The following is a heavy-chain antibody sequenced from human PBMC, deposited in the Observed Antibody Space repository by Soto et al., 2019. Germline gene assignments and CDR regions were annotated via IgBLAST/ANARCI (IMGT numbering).Heavy chain of an antibody. CDR3: VKNSGWFNT. Sequence: LRLSCAASGFTFGTTDMIWVRQAPGEGLEWVSTIDGSGGITYYADSVKGRFTISRDNSRNTVYLQMNSLRGDDTALYYCVKNSGWFNTWGQGAQVTVSS. CDR2: IDGSGGIT. V-gene: IGHV3-23*01. J-gene: IGHJ5*02. D-gene: IGHD3-10*01. CDR1: GFTFGTTD.